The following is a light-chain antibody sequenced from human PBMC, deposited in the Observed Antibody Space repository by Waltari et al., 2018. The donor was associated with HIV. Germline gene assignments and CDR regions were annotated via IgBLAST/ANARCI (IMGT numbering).Light chain of an antibody. V-gene: IGKV2-30*01. CDR1: QSLLYSDGDTY. CDR2: KVS. J-gene: IGKJ4*02. CDR3: MQGTHWPPT. Sequence: DVVRTQSPISLPVNLGPPAYIACTSTQSLLYSDGDTYLNWFHQRPGQSPRRLIYKVSNRDSGVPDRFSGSGSGTDFTLKISRVEAEDVGVYYCMQGTHWPPTFGGGTKVEIK.